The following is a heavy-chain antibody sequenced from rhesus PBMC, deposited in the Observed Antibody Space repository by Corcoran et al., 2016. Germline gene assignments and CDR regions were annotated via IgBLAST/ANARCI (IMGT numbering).Heavy chain of an antibody. Sequence: QVQLQESGPGLVKPSETLSLTCAVSGYSISSGYYWSWIRQPPGKGLEWIGYITYSGTTSYPPPLKSRVTISRDTSKDQFSLKLGSVTAADTAVYYWARDVGWPAGRFDVWGPGVLVTVSS. D-gene: IGHD6-37*01. CDR2: ITYSGTT. CDR1: GYSISSGYY. V-gene: IGHV4-122*02. CDR3: ARDVGWPAGRFDV. J-gene: IGHJ5-1*01.